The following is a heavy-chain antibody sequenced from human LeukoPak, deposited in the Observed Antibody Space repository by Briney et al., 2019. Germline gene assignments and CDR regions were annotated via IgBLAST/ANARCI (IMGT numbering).Heavy chain of an antibody. CDR1: GGSISRYY. D-gene: IGHD6-13*01. Sequence: SETLSLTCTVSGGSISRYYWSWIRQPPGKGLEWIGYISYSGSTNYNPSLKSRATISVDTSKNQFSLKLSSVTAADTAMYYCARSTFSSNWNLWGQGTLVTVSS. V-gene: IGHV4-59*08. CDR3: ARSTFSSNWNL. J-gene: IGHJ4*02. CDR2: ISYSGST.